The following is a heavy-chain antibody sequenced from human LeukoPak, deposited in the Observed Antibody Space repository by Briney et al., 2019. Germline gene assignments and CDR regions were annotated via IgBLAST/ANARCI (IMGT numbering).Heavy chain of an antibody. D-gene: IGHD4-17*01. CDR1: GFTFSSYG. CDR3: ARQTSNDYGDYGGGDY. V-gene: IGHV3-33*01. Sequence: GRSLRLSCAASGFTFSSYGVHWVRQAPGKGLEWVAVIWYDGSNKYYADSVKGRFTISRDNSKNTLYLQMNSLRAEDTAVYYCARQTSNDYGDYGGGDYWGQGTLVTVSS. J-gene: IGHJ4*02. CDR2: IWYDGSNK.